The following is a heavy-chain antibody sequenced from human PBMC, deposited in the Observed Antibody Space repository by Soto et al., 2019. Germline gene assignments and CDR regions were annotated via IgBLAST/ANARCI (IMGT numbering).Heavy chain of an antibody. Sequence: QVQLVESGGGVVQPGRSLRLSCAVSGFTVSTYGMHWVRQAPGKVLEWVAVISRDGGTQYYADSVKGRFTISIDNSKNTLFLEMNSLRGDDMAVYYCTGEVASGYWGQGTLVTVAS. D-gene: IGHD2-8*02. V-gene: IGHV3-30*03. CDR1: GFTVSTYG. CDR3: TGEVASGY. J-gene: IGHJ4*02. CDR2: ISRDGGTQ.